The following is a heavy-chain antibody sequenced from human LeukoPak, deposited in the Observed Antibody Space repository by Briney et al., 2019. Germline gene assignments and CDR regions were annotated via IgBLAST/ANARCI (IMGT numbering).Heavy chain of an antibody. CDR3: ASEHLLARGAFDI. CDR1: GYTFTGYY. Sequence: ASVKVSCKASGYTFTGYYMHWVRQAPGQGLEWMGRINPNNGGTNYAQKFQGRVTMTRDTSISTAYMELSRRRSDDTAVYYCASEHLLARGAFDIWGQGTMVTVSS. J-gene: IGHJ3*02. CDR2: INPNNGGT. V-gene: IGHV1-2*06.